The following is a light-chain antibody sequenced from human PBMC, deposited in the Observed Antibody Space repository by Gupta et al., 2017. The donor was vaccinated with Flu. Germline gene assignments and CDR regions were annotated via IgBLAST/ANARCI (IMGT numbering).Light chain of an antibody. CDR2: GAS. J-gene: IGKJ4*01. CDR1: QSVSSSY. V-gene: IGKV3-20*01. CDR3: QQKGSSPLT. Sequence: VLTQSPGTLSLSPGERATLSCRASQSVSSSYLAWYQQKPGQAPRLLIYGASSRATGIPDRFSGSGSGTDFTLTISRLEPEDFAVYYCQQKGSSPLTFGRGTQVEIK.